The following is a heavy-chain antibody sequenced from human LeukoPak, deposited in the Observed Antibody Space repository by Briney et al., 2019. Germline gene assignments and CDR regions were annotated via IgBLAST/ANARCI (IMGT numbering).Heavy chain of an antibody. V-gene: IGHV3-33*08. Sequence: PGGSLRLSCAASGFTFSSYWMSWVRQAPGKGLEWVAVIWCDGSNKYYADSVKGRFTISRDNSKNTLYLQMNSLRAEDTAVYYCARREECSSTSCYYYYGMDVWGQGTTVTVSS. CDR2: IWCDGSNK. CDR3: ARREECSSTSCYYYYGMDV. CDR1: GFTFSSYW. D-gene: IGHD2-2*01. J-gene: IGHJ6*02.